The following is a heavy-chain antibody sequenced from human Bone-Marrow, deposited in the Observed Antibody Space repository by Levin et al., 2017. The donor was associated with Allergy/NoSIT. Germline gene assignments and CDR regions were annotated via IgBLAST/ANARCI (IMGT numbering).Heavy chain of an antibody. CDR2: ISNDGNQK. CDR3: AKEAFAFGYVPDAFEI. D-gene: IGHD5-12*01. Sequence: PGGSLRLSCEASGFTFNNYAIHWVRQPPGKGLEWVTLISNDGNQKFYVDSVKGRFTISRDNSKSTIFLQMDSLRAEDMALYYCAKEAFAFGYVPDAFEIWGQGTMVIVSS. V-gene: IGHV3-30*18. CDR1: GFTFNNYA. J-gene: IGHJ3*02.